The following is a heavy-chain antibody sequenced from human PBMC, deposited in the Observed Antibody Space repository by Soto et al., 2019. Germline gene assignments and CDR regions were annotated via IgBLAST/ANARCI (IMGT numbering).Heavy chain of an antibody. CDR3: ARGLYDILTGYLPDDAFDI. D-gene: IGHD3-9*01. Sequence: QVQLVQSGAEVKKPGASVKVSCKASGYTFTSYDINWVRQATGQGLEWMGWMNPNSGNTGYAQKFQGRVTMTRNTSISTAYTELSSLRSEDTAVYYCARGLYDILTGYLPDDAFDIWGQGTMVTVSS. CDR1: GYTFTSYD. CDR2: MNPNSGNT. V-gene: IGHV1-8*01. J-gene: IGHJ3*02.